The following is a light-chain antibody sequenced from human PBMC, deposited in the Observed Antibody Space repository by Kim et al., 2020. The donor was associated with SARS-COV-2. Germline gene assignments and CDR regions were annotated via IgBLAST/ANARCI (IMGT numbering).Light chain of an antibody. V-gene: IGKV1-39*01. CDR3: QQSYITPFT. J-gene: IGKJ3*01. Sequence: DIQMTQSPSSLSVSVGDRVTITCRTSQSISSHLNWYHQKPGRAPKLLIYAASTLQGGVPSRFSGSGSETDFTLTISSLQPEDFATYFCQQSYITPFTFGPGTKVDIK. CDR1: QSISSH. CDR2: AAS.